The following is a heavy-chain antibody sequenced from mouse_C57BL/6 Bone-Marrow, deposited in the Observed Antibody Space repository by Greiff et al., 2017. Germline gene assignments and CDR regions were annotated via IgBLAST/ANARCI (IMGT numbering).Heavy chain of an antibody. D-gene: IGHD4-1*01. CDR1: GFAFSRYW. CDR3: ARLWEGFAY. J-gene: IGHJ3*01. CDR2: INPNSSTI. V-gene: IGHV4-1*01. Sequence: EVKLLESGGGLVQPGGSLKLSCAASGFAFSRYWMSWVRRAPGKGLEWIGEINPNSSTINYAPSLKDKFIISGDNAKNTLYLQMSKVRSEDTALYYCARLWEGFAYWGQGTLVTVSA.